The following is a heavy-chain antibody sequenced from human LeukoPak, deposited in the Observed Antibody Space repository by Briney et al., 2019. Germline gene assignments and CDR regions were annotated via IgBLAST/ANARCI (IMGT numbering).Heavy chain of an antibody. D-gene: IGHD2-21*02. CDR3: ARGYCGGDCPRDDDAFDI. CDR1: GFXFSTYA. V-gene: IGHV3-66*01. Sequence: GGSLRLSCAASGFXFSTYAITWVRQAPGKGLEWVSSIYSSGTTYYADSVKGRFAISRDSSKNTLYLQMNSLRVDDTAVYYCARGYCGGDCPRDDDAFDIWGQGTAVTVSS. CDR2: IYSSGTT. J-gene: IGHJ3*02.